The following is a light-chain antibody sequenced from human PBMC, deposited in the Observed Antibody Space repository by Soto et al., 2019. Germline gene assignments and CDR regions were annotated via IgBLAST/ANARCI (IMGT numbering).Light chain of an antibody. CDR3: AAWDDSLNGRV. CDR2: SNN. V-gene: IGLV1-44*01. J-gene: IGLJ1*01. CDR1: SSNIGSNT. Sequence: QSVLTQPPSASGTPGQRVTISCSGSSSNIGSNTVNWYQQLPGTAPKLLIYSNNQRPSGVPDRFSGSKSGTSASLAISGLQSEDKADYYCAAWDDSLNGRVFGTGTKLTVL.